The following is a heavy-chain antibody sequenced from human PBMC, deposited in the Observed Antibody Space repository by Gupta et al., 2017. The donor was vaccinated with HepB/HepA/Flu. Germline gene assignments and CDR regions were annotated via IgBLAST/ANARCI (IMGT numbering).Heavy chain of an antibody. J-gene: IGHJ4*02. CDR1: GASVSSNSAA. Sequence: QVQLQQSGPGLVKPSQTLSLTCAISGASVSSNSAAWNWIRPSPLRGLEWLGRTYYRSKWYNDYAVSVKSRITINPDTSKNQFSLQLNSVTPEDTAVYYCARDRGSRVIIAARSSQGLDYWGQGTLVTVSS. V-gene: IGHV6-1*01. CDR3: ARDRGSRVIIAARSSQGLDY. D-gene: IGHD6-6*01. CDR2: TYYRSKWYN.